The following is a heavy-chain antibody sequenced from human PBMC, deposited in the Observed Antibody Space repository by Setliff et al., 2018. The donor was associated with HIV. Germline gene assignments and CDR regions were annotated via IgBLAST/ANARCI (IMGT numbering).Heavy chain of an antibody. CDR3: ASDISPDDGYNRLHYFDY. Sequence: ETLSLTCAVSGYSISSGYYWGWIRQPPGKGLEWIGSIYHSGSTYYNPSLKSRVTISVDTSKNRFSLKLSSVTAADTAVYYCASDISPDDGYNRLHYFDYWGQGTLVTVSS. V-gene: IGHV4-38-2*01. CDR1: GYSISSGYY. CDR2: IYHSGST. J-gene: IGHJ4*02. D-gene: IGHD5-12*01.